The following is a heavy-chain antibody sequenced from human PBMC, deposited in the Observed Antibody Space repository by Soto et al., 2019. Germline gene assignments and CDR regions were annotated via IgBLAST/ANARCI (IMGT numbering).Heavy chain of an antibody. D-gene: IGHD5-18*01. CDR3: ARYSYGSQLTDYYYGMDV. Sequence: QVQLVESGGGLVKPGGSLILSCAASGFTFSDYYMSWIRQAPGKGLEWGSYISSSGSTIYYADSVKGRFTISRDNAKNSLYLQMNSLRAEDTAVYYCARYSYGSQLTDYYYGMDVWGQGTTVTVSS. V-gene: IGHV3-11*01. CDR2: ISSSGSTI. J-gene: IGHJ6*02. CDR1: GFTFSDYY.